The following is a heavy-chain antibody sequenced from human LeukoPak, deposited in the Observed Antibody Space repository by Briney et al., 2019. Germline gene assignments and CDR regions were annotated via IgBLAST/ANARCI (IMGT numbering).Heavy chain of an antibody. CDR3: AKDQGNPTHYEPPDY. CDR1: GFTSSDYA. D-gene: IGHD3-22*01. CDR2: TSTSGYST. J-gene: IGHJ4*02. V-gene: IGHV3-23*01. Sequence: GGSLRLSCAASGFTSSDYAMSWVRQAPGKGLEWVSATSTSGYSTYYADSVKGRFTISRDNSKNTLYLQMHSLRAEDTAVYYCAKDQGNPTHYEPPDYWGQGTLVTVSS.